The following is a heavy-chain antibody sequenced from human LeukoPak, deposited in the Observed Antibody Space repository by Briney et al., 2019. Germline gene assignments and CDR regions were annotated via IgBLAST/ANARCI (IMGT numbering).Heavy chain of an antibody. D-gene: IGHD3-22*01. CDR1: GDSISQSHYY. Sequence: SETLSLTCTVSGDSISQSHYYWGRIPQPPGKDLECIWTIYYSGRTYYNPSFTSRVTLSVDTSKNQFSLKLSSVTAADTAVYYCARDLIVGNGIWRGLRFDPWGQGTLVTVSS. CDR2: IYYSGRT. CDR3: ARDLIVGNGIWRGLRFDP. V-gene: IGHV4-39*07. J-gene: IGHJ5*02.